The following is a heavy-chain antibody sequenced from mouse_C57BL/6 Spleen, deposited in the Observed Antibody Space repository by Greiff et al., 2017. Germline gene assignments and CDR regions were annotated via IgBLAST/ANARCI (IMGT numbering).Heavy chain of an antibody. CDR3: TRWYGNQGNFDY. D-gene: IGHD2-10*02. CDR2: ISSGGDYI. J-gene: IGHJ2*01. V-gene: IGHV5-9-1*02. CDR1: GFTFSSYA. Sequence: EVKLMESGEGLVKPGGSLKLSCAASGFTFSSYAMSWVRQTPEKRLEWVAYISSGGDYIYYADTVKGRFTISRDNARNTLYLQMSSLKSEDTAMYYCTRWYGNQGNFDYWGQGTTLTVSS.